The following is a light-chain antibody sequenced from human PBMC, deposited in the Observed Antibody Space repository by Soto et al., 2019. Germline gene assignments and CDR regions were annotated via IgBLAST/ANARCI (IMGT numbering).Light chain of an antibody. CDR1: SSNVGSNY. CDR3: AAWDDSLSGVV. Sequence: QSVLTQPPSASGTPGQRVTISCSGSSSNVGSNYVYWYQQVPGTAPILLMHWDGQRPSGVPDRFSGSKPGTSASLAISGLRSEDEADYYCAAWDDSLSGVVFGGGTQLTVL. J-gene: IGLJ3*02. CDR2: WDG. V-gene: IGLV1-47*01.